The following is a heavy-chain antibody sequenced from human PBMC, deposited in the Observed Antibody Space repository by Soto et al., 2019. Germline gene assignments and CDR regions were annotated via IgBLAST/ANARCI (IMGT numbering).Heavy chain of an antibody. Sequence: AAVKVSCKASGYPFTAYFMHWVRQAPAQGLEWMGWINPNSGDTNYAQKFQGWVAMTRDTSISTAYMELSRLRSDDTAVYYCARDQDDSTSPSPFDFWGQGTMVTVSS. D-gene: IGHD3-22*01. CDR3: ARDQDDSTSPSPFDF. CDR2: INPNSGDT. CDR1: GYPFTAYF. J-gene: IGHJ3*01. V-gene: IGHV1-2*04.